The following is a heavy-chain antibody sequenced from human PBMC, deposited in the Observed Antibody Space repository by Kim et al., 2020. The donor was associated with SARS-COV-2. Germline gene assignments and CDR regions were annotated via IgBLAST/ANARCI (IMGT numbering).Heavy chain of an antibody. Sequence: GGSLRLSCAASGFTFSTNAMTWVRQAPGKGLEWVSAISGNTGGTTYADSVKGRFTISRDPSKNTLYLQMNSLRADDTAVYYCAKGGISWSFDYWGQGILV. CDR2: ISGNTGGT. CDR3: AKGGISWSFDY. CDR1: GFTFSTNA. D-gene: IGHD6-13*01. J-gene: IGHJ4*02. V-gene: IGHV3-23*01.